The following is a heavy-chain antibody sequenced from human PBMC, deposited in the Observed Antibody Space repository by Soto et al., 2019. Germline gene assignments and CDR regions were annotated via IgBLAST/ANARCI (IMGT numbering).Heavy chain of an antibody. CDR2: IKSKTDGGTT. CDR1: GFTFSNAW. V-gene: IGHV3-15*01. D-gene: IGHD6-13*01. CDR3: TTESSSWFFDY. Sequence: GGSLRLSCAASGFTFSNAWMSWVRQAPGKGLEWVGRIKSKTDGGTTDYAAPGKGRFTISRDDSKNTRYLQMNSLKTEDTAVYYCTTESSSWFFDYWGQGTLVTVSS. J-gene: IGHJ4*02.